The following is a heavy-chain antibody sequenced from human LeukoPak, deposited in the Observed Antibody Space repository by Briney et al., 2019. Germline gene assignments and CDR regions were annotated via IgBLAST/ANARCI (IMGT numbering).Heavy chain of an antibody. J-gene: IGHJ6*02. V-gene: IGHV4-30-2*01. CDR3: ARGLRKNTLPYYDGMDV. CDR1: GGSISSGGYF. Sequence: SQTLSLTCAVSGGSISSGGYFWRWIRQPPGKGLGWIGYIYHSGSTYYNPSLKSRVPISVDRSKNQFSLKLSSVTAADTAVYYCARGLRKNTLPYYDGMDVWGQGTTVTVSS. CDR2: IYHSGST.